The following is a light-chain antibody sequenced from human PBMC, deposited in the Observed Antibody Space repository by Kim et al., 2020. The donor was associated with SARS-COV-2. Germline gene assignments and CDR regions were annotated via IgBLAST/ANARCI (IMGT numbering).Light chain of an antibody. CDR3: QQYNTYPLT. J-gene: IGKJ4*02. Sequence: DIQMTQSPSTLSASVGDRVTITCRASQSISSDLAWYQQKPGKVPKFLIYQASSLKSGVPSRFSCSGSGTEFTLTISSLQPDDSATYYCQQYNTYPLTFGGGTKVDIK. V-gene: IGKV1-5*03. CDR1: QSISSD. CDR2: QAS.